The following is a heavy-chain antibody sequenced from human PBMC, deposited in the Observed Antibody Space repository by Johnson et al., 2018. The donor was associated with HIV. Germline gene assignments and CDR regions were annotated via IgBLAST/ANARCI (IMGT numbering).Heavy chain of an antibody. V-gene: IGHV3-30-3*01. CDR2: ISYDGSNK. Sequence: VQLVESGGGVVQPGRSLRLSCAASGFTFSSYAMHWVRQAPGKGLEWVAVISYDGSNKYYADSVKGRFTISRDNSKNTLYLQMNSLRAEDTAVYYCARGSKWELLGAFDIWGQGTMVTVSS. J-gene: IGHJ3*02. CDR3: ARGSKWELLGAFDI. D-gene: IGHD1-26*01. CDR1: GFTFSSYA.